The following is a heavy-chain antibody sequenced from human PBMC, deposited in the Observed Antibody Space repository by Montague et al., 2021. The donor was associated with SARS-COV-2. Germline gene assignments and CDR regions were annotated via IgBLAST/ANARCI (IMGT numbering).Heavy chain of an antibody. V-gene: IGHV3-9*01. CDR2: ISWNSGSI. CDR3: AKDIVRIVGGYYYYYGMDV. CDR1: GFTFGDYA. J-gene: IGHJ6*02. D-gene: IGHD1-26*01. Sequence: SLRLSWAASGFTFGDYAMHWVRQAPGKGLEWVLGISWNSGSIGYADSVKGRFTISRDNAKNSLYLQMNSLRAEDTALYYCAKDIVRIVGGYYYYYGMDVWGQGTTVTVSS.